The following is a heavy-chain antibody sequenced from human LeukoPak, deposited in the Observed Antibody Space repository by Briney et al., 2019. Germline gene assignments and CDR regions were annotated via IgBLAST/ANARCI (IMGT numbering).Heavy chain of an antibody. CDR3: AKGRGSGYYLYYFDY. V-gene: IGHV3-33*06. D-gene: IGHD3-22*01. CDR1: GFTFSSYA. J-gene: IGHJ4*02. Sequence: SGGSLRLSCAASGFTFSSYAMHWVRQAPGKGLEWVAVIWYDGSNKYYADSVKGRFTISRDNSKNTLYLQMNSLRAEDTAVYYCAKGRGSGYYLYYFDYWGQGTLVTVSS. CDR2: IWYDGSNK.